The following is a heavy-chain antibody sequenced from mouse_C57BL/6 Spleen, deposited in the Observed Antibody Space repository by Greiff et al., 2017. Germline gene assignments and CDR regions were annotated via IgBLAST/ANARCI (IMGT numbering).Heavy chain of an antibody. D-gene: IGHD4-1*01. CDR2: IYPGDGDT. J-gene: IGHJ2*01. Sequence: QVQLQQSGPELVKPGASVKISCKASGYAFSSSWMNWVKQRPGKGLEWIGRIYPGDGDTNYNGKFKGKATLTADKASSTAYMQLSSLTSEDSAVYVCEREGRTGYFDYWGQGTTLTVSA. V-gene: IGHV1-82*01. CDR1: GYAFSSSW. CDR3: EREGRTGYFDY.